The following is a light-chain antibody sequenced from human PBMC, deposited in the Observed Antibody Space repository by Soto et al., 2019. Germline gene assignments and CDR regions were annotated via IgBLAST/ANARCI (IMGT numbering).Light chain of an antibody. CDR2: AAS. J-gene: IGKJ4*01. V-gene: IGKV3-15*01. Sequence: ETVMTQSPPTLSVSPGQGATLSCRASRRVATDLAWYQQKAGQAPRLLIYAASSRASTIPARFSARGSGTEFTLTITSLQSEDFAVYYCQQYNRRPLTFGGGTKVDIK. CDR3: QQYNRRPLT. CDR1: RRVATD.